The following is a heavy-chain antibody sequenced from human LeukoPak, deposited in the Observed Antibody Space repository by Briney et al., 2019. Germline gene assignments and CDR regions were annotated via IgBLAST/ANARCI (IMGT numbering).Heavy chain of an antibody. CDR3: ARRFQGLAHFCYFDL. Sequence: SQTLSLTCTVSGGSVSSGSYYWGWIRQPPGKGLERIGGVYYSWTTYYKPSVKSRVTISVDKSKNQFSLKLSSVTAADTAVYYCARRFQGLAHFCYFDLWGRGTPVTVSS. D-gene: IGHD3-3*01. CDR1: GGSVSSGSYY. V-gene: IGHV4-39*01. CDR2: VYYSWTT. J-gene: IGHJ2*01.